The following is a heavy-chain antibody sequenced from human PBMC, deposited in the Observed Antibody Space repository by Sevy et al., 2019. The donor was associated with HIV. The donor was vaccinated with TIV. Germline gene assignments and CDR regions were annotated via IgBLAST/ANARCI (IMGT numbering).Heavy chain of an antibody. CDR1: GYSISSGYQ. J-gene: IGHJ4*02. CDR3: ARVAAY. CDR2: IYHSGST. Sequence: SETLFLTCAVSGYSISSGYQWGWIRQPPGKGREWIGTIYHSGSTYYNPSLKSRVTISVDTSKNQFSLKVNSMTAADTAVYFCARVAAYWGQGILVTVSS. V-gene: IGHV4-38-2*01. D-gene: IGHD6-25*01.